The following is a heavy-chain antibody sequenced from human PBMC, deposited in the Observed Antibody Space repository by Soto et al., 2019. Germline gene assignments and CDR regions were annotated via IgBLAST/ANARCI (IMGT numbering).Heavy chain of an antibody. J-gene: IGHJ5*02. CDR2: ITSDGKSK. D-gene: IGHD2-21*02. CDR1: GFNFSNHW. Sequence: GGSLRLACAASGFNFSNHWMHWVRQRPGEGLVWVSRITSDGKSKAYAESVKGRFAISRDNAKNTLYLQMNGLTAEDTAVYYCARESGDWPLNWFDPWGQGTLVTVSS. V-gene: IGHV3-74*01. CDR3: ARESGDWPLNWFDP.